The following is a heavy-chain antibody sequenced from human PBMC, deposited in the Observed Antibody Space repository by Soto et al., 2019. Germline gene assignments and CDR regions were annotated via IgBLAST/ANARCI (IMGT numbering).Heavy chain of an antibody. Sequence: LRLSCAASGFTFSSYGMHWVRQAPGKGLEWVAVIWCDGSNKYYADSVKGRFTISRDNSKNTLYLQMNSLRAEDTAVYYCARGYDSSGYYFNNWFDPWGQGTLVTVSS. CDR1: GFTFSSYG. J-gene: IGHJ5*02. CDR3: ARGYDSSGYYFNNWFDP. D-gene: IGHD3-22*01. CDR2: IWCDGSNK. V-gene: IGHV3-33*01.